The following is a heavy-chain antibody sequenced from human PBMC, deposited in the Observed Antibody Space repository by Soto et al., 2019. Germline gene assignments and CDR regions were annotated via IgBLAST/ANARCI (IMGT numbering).Heavy chain of an antibody. J-gene: IGHJ6*03. CDR2: IYYSGST. V-gene: IGHV4-59*01. CDR1: GGSISSYY. CDR3: ARASSSSKTQQSAGHYYYYYYMDV. D-gene: IGHD6-13*01. Sequence: SQTLSLTCTVSGGSISSYYWSWIRQPPGKGLEWIGYIYYSGSTNYNPSLKSRVTISVDTSKNQFSLKLSSVTAADTAVYYCARASSSSKTQQSAGHYYYYYYMDVWGKGTTVTVSS.